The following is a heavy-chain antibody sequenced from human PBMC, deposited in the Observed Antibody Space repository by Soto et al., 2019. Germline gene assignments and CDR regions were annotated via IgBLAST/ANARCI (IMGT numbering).Heavy chain of an antibody. J-gene: IGHJ4*02. Sequence: GASVKVSSKASGGSFSSYAISRVLKAPGQELEWMGGIIPIFGTANYVQKHQGRVSITADQSTSTAYMELSSLRPDVTAVYYCERWEDIVVVPAAMPLDYWGQGTLVTVSS. CDR3: ERWEDIVVVPAAMPLDY. D-gene: IGHD2-2*01. CDR1: GGSFSSYA. V-gene: IGHV1-69*13. CDR2: IIPIFGTA.